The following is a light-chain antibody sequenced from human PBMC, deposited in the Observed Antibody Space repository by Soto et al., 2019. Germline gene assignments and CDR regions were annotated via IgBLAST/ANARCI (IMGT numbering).Light chain of an antibody. V-gene: IGKV1-5*01. J-gene: IGKJ1*01. Sequence: DIQMTQSPSTLHVSVGDRFIITFRASQNISRWLAWYQQKPGKAPKLLIYDGSTLESGVPSRFSGSGSGTEFILTISSLQPDDFASFYCQEYSNGWRFGQGTKVDIK. CDR2: DGS. CDR1: QNISRW. CDR3: QEYSNGWR.